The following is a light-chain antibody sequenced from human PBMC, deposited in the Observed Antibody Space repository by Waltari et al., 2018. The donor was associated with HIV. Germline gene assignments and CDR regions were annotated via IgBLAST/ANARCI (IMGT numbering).Light chain of an antibody. J-gene: IGLJ2*01. V-gene: IGLV3-25*03. CDR3: QSADTSGTYVV. CDR2: KDT. Sequence: SFELAQPPSVSVSPGQTATITCSGESLVKQYGYWYQQKSGQAPLLVIYKDTERPSGIPDRFSGSTSGAIVTLTISGVQAEDEADYYCQSADTSGTYVVFGGGTKLTVL. CDR1: SLVKQY.